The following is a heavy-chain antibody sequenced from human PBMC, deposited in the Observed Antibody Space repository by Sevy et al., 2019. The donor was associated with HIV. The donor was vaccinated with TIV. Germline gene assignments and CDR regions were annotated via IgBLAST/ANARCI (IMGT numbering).Heavy chain of an antibody. Sequence: SQTLSLTCAISGDSVSTNRAVWNWIRQSPSSGLEWLGRTYYRSNWSNDYSVSLKGRLSITTDTSTNQFSPHLKSVTADDTAVYFCARAGATIFGILTMSFDVWGQGTLVTVSS. CDR3: ARAGATIFGILTMSFDV. J-gene: IGHJ4*02. V-gene: IGHV6-1*01. CDR2: TYYRSNWSN. D-gene: IGHD3-3*01. CDR1: GDSVSTNRAV.